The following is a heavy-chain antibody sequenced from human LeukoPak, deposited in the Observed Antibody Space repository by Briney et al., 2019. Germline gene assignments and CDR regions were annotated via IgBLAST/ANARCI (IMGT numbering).Heavy chain of an antibody. CDR1: GGSISSTNW. J-gene: IGHJ1*01. Sequence: SETLSLTCGVSGGSISSTNWGSWVRQPPGQGLEWIGKISLTGETNYTPSLTGRVTMSLEGSRHQHSLPLTSVTAADTAIYYCSSESGAFCPFGYWGQGTLVIVPP. V-gene: IGHV4-4*02. CDR3: SSESGAFCPFGY. D-gene: IGHD1-26*01. CDR2: ISLTGET.